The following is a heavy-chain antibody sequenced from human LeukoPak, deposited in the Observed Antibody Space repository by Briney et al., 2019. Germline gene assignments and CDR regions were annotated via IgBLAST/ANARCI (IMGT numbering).Heavy chain of an antibody. J-gene: IGHJ4*02. Sequence: SETLSLTCTVSGGSISSYYWSWIRQPPGKGLEWIGYIYYSGSTNYDPSLKSRVTISVDTSKNQFSLKLSSVTAADTAVYYCARVSSSSFNYFDYWGQGTLVTVSS. D-gene: IGHD2/OR15-2a*01. CDR3: ARVSSSSFNYFDY. CDR2: IYYSGST. CDR1: GGSISSYY. V-gene: IGHV4-59*01.